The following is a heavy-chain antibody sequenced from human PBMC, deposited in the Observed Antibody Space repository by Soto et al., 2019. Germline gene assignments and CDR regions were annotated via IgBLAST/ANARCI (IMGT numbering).Heavy chain of an antibody. V-gene: IGHV5-51*01. D-gene: IGHD6-13*01. Sequence: LGESLKISCKGSGYSFTTYSIGWVRQMPGKGLEWMGIIYPIDSDIKYSPSFQGQVTISADKSISTAFLQWDSLKDSDTAMYYCASHSTPVQSSTWYGGFDIWGRGTMVTVS. J-gene: IGHJ3*02. CDR2: IYPIDSDI. CDR1: GYSFTTYS. CDR3: ASHSTPVQSSTWYGGFDI.